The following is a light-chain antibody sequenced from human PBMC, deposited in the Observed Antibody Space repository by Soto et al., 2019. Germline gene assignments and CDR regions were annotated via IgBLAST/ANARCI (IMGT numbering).Light chain of an antibody. CDR1: QSIGRN. Sequence: EIVRTQSPATLYVSPGERATLSCRASQSIGRNLAWYQHKPGQAPRLLIYGASTGTTDIPTRFSASGSGTEFILTISSLQSEDFAVYYCQQYNNWPRSFGQGTKVEV. CDR2: GAS. CDR3: QQYNNWPRS. V-gene: IGKV3-15*01. J-gene: IGKJ1*01.